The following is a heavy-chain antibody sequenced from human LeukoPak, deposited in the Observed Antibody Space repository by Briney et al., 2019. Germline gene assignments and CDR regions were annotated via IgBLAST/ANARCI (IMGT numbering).Heavy chain of an antibody. V-gene: IGHV1-2*02. CDR3: ARDDYDYVWGRYGMDV. CDR2: INPNSGGT. J-gene: IGHJ6*02. D-gene: IGHD3-16*01. CDR1: VYTFTYYY. Sequence: ASVRVSFMASVYTFTYYYMHWVRQAPGQGLEWMGWINPNSGGTNYAQKFQGRVTMTRDTSISTAYMELSRLRSDDTGVYYCARDDYDYVWGRYGMDVWGQGTTVTVSS.